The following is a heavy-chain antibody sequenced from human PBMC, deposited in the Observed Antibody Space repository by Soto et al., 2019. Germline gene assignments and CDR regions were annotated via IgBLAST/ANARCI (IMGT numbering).Heavy chain of an antibody. V-gene: IGHV3-23*01. CDR3: AGAYCSGTTCYGLYGMDV. D-gene: IGHD2-2*01. CDR2: MSGSGGGT. J-gene: IGHJ6*02. CDR1: GFSFTNYA. Sequence: GGSLRLSCAASGFSFTNYAMHWVRQASGKGLEWVSSMSGSGGGTYYADSVKGRFTISRDNSKNTLFLQMNSLRAEDTALYYCAGAYCSGTTCYGLYGMDVWGQGT.